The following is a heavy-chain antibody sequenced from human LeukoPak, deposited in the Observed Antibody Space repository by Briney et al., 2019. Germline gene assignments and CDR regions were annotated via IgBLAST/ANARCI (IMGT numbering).Heavy chain of an antibody. Sequence: SGPAPVKPTQTLTLTCTFSGFSLSTSGMRVSWIRQPPGKALEWLARIGWDDDKFYSTSLKTRLTISKDTSKNQVVLTMTNMDPVDTATYYCARIHGYSSGWYDYWGQGTLVTVSS. V-gene: IGHV2-70*04. CDR2: IGWDDDK. CDR3: ARIHGYSSGWYDY. CDR1: GFSLSTSGMR. D-gene: IGHD6-19*01. J-gene: IGHJ4*02.